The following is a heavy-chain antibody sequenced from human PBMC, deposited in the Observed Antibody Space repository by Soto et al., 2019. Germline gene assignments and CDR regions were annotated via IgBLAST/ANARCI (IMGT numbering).Heavy chain of an antibody. D-gene: IGHD2-21*02. CDR2: IFYSGST. CDR1: GGSISSYY. J-gene: IGHJ4*02. CDR3: ARARCGDDCYQHDY. Sequence: SETLSLTCTVSGGSISSYYWSWIRQPPGQGLEWIGDIFYSGSTNYNPSLKSRVSISVDTSRNQFSLKLSSVTAADTAVYYCARARCGDDCYQHDYWGQGTLVTVSS. V-gene: IGHV4-59*01.